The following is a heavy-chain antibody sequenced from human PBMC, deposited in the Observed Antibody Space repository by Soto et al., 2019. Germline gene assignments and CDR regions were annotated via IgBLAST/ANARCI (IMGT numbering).Heavy chain of an antibody. CDR2: IKSKTDGGTT. J-gene: IGHJ5*02. CDR1: GFTFSNAW. Sequence: PGGSLRLSCAAYGFTFSNAWMSWVRQAPGKGLEWVGRIKSKTDGGTTDYAAPVKGRFTISRDDSKNTLYLQMNSLKTEDTAMYYCTTVSGSFWRAKWIDPSGQATLLTV. CDR3: TTVSGSFWRAKWIDP. V-gene: IGHV3-15*01. D-gene: IGHD3-10*01.